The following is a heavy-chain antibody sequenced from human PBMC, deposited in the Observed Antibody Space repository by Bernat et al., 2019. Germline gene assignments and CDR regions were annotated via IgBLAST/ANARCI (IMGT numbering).Heavy chain of an antibody. CDR1: GFTFSSYS. J-gene: IGHJ6*02. V-gene: IGHV3-48*01. CDR2: ISSSSSTI. CDR3: ARPEYSSSLVYYYYYGMDV. D-gene: IGHD6-6*01. Sequence: VQLVESGGGVVQPGRSLRLSCAASGFTFSSYSMNWVRQAPGKGLEWVSYISSSSSTIYYADSVKGRFTISRDNAKNSLYLQMNSLRAEDTAVYYCARPEYSSSLVYYYYYGMDVWGQGTTVTVSS.